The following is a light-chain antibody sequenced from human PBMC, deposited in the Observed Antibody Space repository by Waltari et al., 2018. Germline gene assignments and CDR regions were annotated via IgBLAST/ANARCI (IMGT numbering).Light chain of an antibody. V-gene: IGKV1-5*03. CDR2: RGS. CDR1: HRISTW. CDR3: QLYNSYVMYT. J-gene: IGKJ2*01. Sequence: DIQISQSPSTLSASVGARFTFPCRASHRISTWLAWYQQKPGKAPKLLISRGSTLESEVPSRCAGSGSGTEFTLTISSLQPDDFGTYYCQLYNSYVMYTFGQGTKLDIK.